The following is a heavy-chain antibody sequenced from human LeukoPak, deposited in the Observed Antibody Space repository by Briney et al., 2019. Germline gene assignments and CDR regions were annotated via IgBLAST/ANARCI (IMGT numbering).Heavy chain of an antibody. V-gene: IGHV1-18*01. J-gene: IGHJ4*02. D-gene: IGHD3-16*01. CDR3: ARYDYVWGSFDY. Sequence: ASVKVSFKASGYTFSSYGISWVRQAPGQGLEWMGWISAYNGNTYYAQNLQGRVTMTTDTSTSTAYMELRSLRSDDTAVYYCARYDYVWGSFDYWGQGTLVTVSS. CDR1: GYTFSSYG. CDR2: ISAYNGNT.